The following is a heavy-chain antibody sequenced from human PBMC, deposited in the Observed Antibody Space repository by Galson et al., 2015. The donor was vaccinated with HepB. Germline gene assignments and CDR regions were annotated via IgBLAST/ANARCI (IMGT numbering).Heavy chain of an antibody. J-gene: IGHJ4*02. CDR2: ISYDGSNK. CDR3: ARVAVAGTLDY. CDR1: GFTFSSYA. D-gene: IGHD6-19*01. Sequence: SLRLSCAASGFTFSSYAMHWVRQAPGKGLEWVAVISYDGSNKYYADSVKGRFTISRDNSKNTLYLQMNSLRAEDTAVYYCARVAVAGTLDYWGQGTLVTVSS. V-gene: IGHV3-30-3*01.